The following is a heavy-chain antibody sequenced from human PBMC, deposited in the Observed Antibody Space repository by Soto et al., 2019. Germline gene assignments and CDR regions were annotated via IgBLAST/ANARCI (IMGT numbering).Heavy chain of an antibody. CDR2: IYYSGST. CDR1: GGSISSYC. J-gene: IGHJ4*02. Sequence: SSETLSLTCTVSGGSISSYCWSWIRQPPGKGLEWIGYIYYSGSTNYNPSLKSRVTISVDTSKNQFSLKLSSVTAADTAVYYCASVGVYYESGVYPLELFLDFGGQGPLVPVSP. V-gene: IGHV4-59*01. CDR3: ASVGVYYESGVYPLELFLDF. D-gene: IGHD3-22*01.